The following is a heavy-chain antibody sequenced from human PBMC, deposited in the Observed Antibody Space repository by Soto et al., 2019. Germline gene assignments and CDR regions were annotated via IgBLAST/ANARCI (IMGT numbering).Heavy chain of an antibody. J-gene: IGHJ5*02. V-gene: IGHV4-39*07. CDR3: ARDYDVGGTGHWFDP. Sequence: SETLSLTCSVSGGSISNPIFYWAWIRQPPGKGLEWIGSIFYSGSAYSNPSLKSRVTISVDTSQNQFSLMLSSVTAADTAVYYCARDYDVGGTGHWFDPWGQGTLVTVSS. CDR2: IFYSGSA. D-gene: IGHD1-26*01. CDR1: GGSISNPIFY.